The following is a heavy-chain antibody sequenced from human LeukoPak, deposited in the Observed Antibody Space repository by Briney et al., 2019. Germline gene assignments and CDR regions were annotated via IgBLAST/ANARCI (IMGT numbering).Heavy chain of an antibody. V-gene: IGHV3-21*01. CDR3: AREPLNDYCDYGVDY. Sequence: GGSLRLSCAAAAFTFSSYSMNWVRQAPGKGLEWVSSISISSNYIYYADSVQGRFTISRDNAKNSLYLQLNSLRAEDTAVYYCAREPLNDYCDYGVDYWGQGTLVTVSS. D-gene: IGHD4-17*01. CDR2: ISISSNYI. CDR1: AFTFSSYS. J-gene: IGHJ4*02.